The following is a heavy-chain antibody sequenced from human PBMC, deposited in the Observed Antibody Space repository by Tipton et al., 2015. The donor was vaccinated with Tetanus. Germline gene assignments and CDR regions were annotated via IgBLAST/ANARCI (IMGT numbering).Heavy chain of an antibody. CDR3: ARGSAGSPMDV. CDR1: GFTLSTYD. Sequence: CAASGFTLSTYDMHWVRQPPGKGLEWVSGIGTAGDTHYSGSVKGRFTISRENVKNSLSLQLNNLRVGDTAVYYCARGSAGSPMDVWGQGTTVTVSS. CDR2: IGTAGDT. J-gene: IGHJ6*02. V-gene: IGHV3-13*01.